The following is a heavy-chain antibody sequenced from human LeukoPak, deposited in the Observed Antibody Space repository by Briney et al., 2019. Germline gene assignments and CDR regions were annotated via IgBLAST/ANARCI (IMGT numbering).Heavy chain of an antibody. CDR3: ASDSGHAFYF. V-gene: IGHV3-74*01. CDR2: IYSGWRDN. CDR1: GFTFSTAW. D-gene: IGHD3-10*01. J-gene: IGHJ3*01. Sequence: GGSLRLSCAASGFTFSTAWMHWVRQAPGKGLVWVSRIYSGWRDNTYADSVGGRFMIFRDNAKNTVYLQMNSLSAEASAVYYCASDSGHAFYFWGQGTMVTVSS.